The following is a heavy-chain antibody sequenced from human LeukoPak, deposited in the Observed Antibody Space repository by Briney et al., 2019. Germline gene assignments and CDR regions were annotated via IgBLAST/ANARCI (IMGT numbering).Heavy chain of an antibody. Sequence: GGSLRLSCAASGFTFSSYAMHWVRQAPGKGLEWVAVISYDGSNKYYADSVKGRFTISRDNSKNTLYLQMNSLRAEDTAVYYCARDPYSYGHFDAFDIWGQGTMVTVSS. CDR2: ISYDGSNK. V-gene: IGHV3-30*04. CDR3: ARDPYSYGHFDAFDI. J-gene: IGHJ3*02. CDR1: GFTFSSYA. D-gene: IGHD5-18*01.